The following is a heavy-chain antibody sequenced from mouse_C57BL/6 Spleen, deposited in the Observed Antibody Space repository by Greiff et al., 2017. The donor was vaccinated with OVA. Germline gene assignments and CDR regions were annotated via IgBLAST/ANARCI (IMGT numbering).Heavy chain of an antibody. CDR2: ISYDGSN. V-gene: IGHV3-6*01. CDR1: GYSITSGYY. Sequence: ESGPGLVKPSQSLSLTCSVTGYSITSGYYWNWIRQFPGNKLEWMGYISYDGSNNYNPSLKNLISITRDTSKNQFFLKLNSVTTEDTATYYCARRSNNWYFDVWGTGTTVTVSS. J-gene: IGHJ1*03. D-gene: IGHD2-5*01. CDR3: ARRSNNWYFDV.